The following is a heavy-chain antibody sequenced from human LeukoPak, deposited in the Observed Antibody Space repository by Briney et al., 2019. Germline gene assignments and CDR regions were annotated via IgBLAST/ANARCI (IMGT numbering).Heavy chain of an antibody. J-gene: IGHJ5*01. CDR2: ISAYNGNT. D-gene: IGHD6-19*01. V-gene: IGHV1-18*01. CDR1: GYTFTSYG. Sequence: ASVTVSCKASGYTFTSYGISWVRQAPGQGLEWMGWISAYNGNTNYAQKLQGRVTMTRDTSITATHMELSGLRSDDTAVYYCARDNCFRSGSQNCFDSWGQGTLVTVSS. CDR3: ARDNCFRSGSQNCFDS.